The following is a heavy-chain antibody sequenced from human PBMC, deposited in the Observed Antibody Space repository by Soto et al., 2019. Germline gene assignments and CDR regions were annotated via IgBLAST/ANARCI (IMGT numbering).Heavy chain of an antibody. CDR2: INNDGSDT. CDR1: GFSLGNFW. Sequence: GGSLRLSCAASGFSLGNFWMHWARQAPGKGLVWVSFINNDGSDTTYADSVKGRFTISRDNAKNTLYLQMNSLRAEDTAVYYCARDRPHSAFDPWGQGTLVTVSS. V-gene: IGHV3-74*03. J-gene: IGHJ5*02. D-gene: IGHD5-18*01. CDR3: ARDRPHSAFDP.